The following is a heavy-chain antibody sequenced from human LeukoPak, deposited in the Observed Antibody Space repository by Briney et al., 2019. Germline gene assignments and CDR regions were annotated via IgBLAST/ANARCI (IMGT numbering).Heavy chain of an antibody. J-gene: IGHJ4*02. V-gene: IGHV3-21*01. CDR1: GFTFSSYS. Sequence: GGSLRLSCAASGFTFSSYSMNWVRQAPGKGLEWVSSISTSGSYIYYGDSVKGRFTISRDNAKNSLYLQMNSLRAEDTAVYYCARDPSGSTDDWGQGTLVTVSS. D-gene: IGHD1-26*01. CDR2: ISTSGSYI. CDR3: ARDPSGSTDD.